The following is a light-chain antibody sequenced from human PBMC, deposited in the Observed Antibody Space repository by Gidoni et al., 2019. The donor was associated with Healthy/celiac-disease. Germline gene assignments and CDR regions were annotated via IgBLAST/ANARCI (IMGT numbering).Light chain of an antibody. CDR2: DAS. Sequence: EMGLTQSPATLSWSPGERATLSCRASQSVSSYLAWYQQKPGQAPRLLIYDASNRATGIPARFSGSGSGTDFTLTISSLEPEDFAVYYCQQRSNWPLTFGGGTKVEIK. CDR3: QQRSNWPLT. CDR1: QSVSSY. J-gene: IGKJ4*01. V-gene: IGKV3-11*01.